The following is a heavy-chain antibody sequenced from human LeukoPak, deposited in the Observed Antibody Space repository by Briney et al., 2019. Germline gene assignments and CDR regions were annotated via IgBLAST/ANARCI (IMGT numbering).Heavy chain of an antibody. D-gene: IGHD6-19*01. Sequence: SETLSLTCTVSGGSISSYYWSWFRQPPGKGLEWIGYIYYSGSTNYNPSLKSRVTISVDTSKNQFSLKLSSVTAADTAVYYCARDRGAVAAPDAFDIWGQGTMVTVSS. CDR2: IYYSGST. V-gene: IGHV4-59*01. CDR1: GGSISSYY. J-gene: IGHJ3*02. CDR3: ARDRGAVAAPDAFDI.